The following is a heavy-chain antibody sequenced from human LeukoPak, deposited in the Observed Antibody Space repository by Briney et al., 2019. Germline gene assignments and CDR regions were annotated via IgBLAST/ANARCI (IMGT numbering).Heavy chain of an antibody. V-gene: IGHV3-30*03. CDR1: GFTFSSYD. CDR2: ISYDGSNK. J-gene: IGHJ4*02. CDR3: ARAGVTTRDYFDY. D-gene: IGHD4-17*01. Sequence: GGSLRLSCAASGFTFSSYDIYWVRQAPGKGLEWVATISYDGSNKYYGDSVKGRFTISRDNSKNTLYLQMNSLRAEDTAVYYCARAGVTTRDYFDYWGQGTLVTVSS.